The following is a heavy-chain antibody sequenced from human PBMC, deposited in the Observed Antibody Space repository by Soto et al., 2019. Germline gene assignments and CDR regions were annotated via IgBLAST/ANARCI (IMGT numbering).Heavy chain of an antibody. J-gene: IGHJ4*02. D-gene: IGHD3-22*01. CDR2: TYYRSKWYN. Sequence: SQTLSLTCAISGDSVSSNSAAWNWIRQSPSRGLEWLGRTYYRSKWYNDYAVSVKSRITINPDTSKNQFSLQLNSVTPEDTAVHYCAREVITMIVVVTPHGDFDYWGQGTLVTVSS. CDR1: GDSVSSNSAA. CDR3: AREVITMIVVVTPHGDFDY. V-gene: IGHV6-1*01.